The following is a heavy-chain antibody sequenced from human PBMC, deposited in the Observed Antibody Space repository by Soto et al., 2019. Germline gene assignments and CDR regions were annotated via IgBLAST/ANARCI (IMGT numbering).Heavy chain of an antibody. D-gene: IGHD5-18*01. Sequence: ASVKVSCKVSGYTLTELSMHWVRQAPGKGLEWMGGFDPEDGETIYAQKFQGRVTMAEDTSTDTAYMELSSLRSEDTAVYYCAAHKGIQLWEYYFDYWGQGTLVTVSS. CDR3: AAHKGIQLWEYYFDY. V-gene: IGHV1-24*01. J-gene: IGHJ4*02. CDR2: FDPEDGET. CDR1: GYTLTELS.